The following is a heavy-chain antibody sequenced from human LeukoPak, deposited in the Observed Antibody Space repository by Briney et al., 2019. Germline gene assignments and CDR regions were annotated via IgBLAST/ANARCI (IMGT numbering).Heavy chain of an antibody. J-gene: IGHJ6*03. CDR3: ARGPQWRGDYYYMDV. Sequence: ASVKVSCKTSGYSFTNFDINWVRQATGQGLEWMGWMNPNSGNKGYAQKFQGRVTMTMNTSITTAYMELSSLRSEDTAVYYCARGPQWRGDYYYMDVWGRGTTVTVSS. D-gene: IGHD6-19*01. V-gene: IGHV1-8*01. CDR1: GYSFTNFD. CDR2: MNPNSGNK.